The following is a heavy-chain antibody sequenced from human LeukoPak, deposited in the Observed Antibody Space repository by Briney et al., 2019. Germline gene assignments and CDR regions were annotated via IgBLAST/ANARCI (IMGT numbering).Heavy chain of an antibody. CDR3: ARVQGTIDDEKSNFDY. D-gene: IGHD2-8*01. CDR2: IYSGGTT. Sequence: GGSLRLSCAASGFTVSSNYMSWVRQAPGKGLEWVSVIYSGGTTYYTDSVKGRFTISRDNSKNTLYLQMHSLRAEDTAVYYCARVQGTIDDEKSNFDYWGQGTLVTVSS. CDR1: GFTVSSNY. J-gene: IGHJ4*02. V-gene: IGHV3-66*01.